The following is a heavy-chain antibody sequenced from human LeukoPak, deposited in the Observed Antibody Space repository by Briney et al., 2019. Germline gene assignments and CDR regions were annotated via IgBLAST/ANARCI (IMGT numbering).Heavy chain of an antibody. CDR3: ARGRRAAAGTGWFDP. J-gene: IGHJ5*02. CDR1: GGSISSYY. CDR2: IYYSGST. D-gene: IGHD6-13*01. Sequence: SETLSLTCTVSGGSISSYYWSWIRQPPGKGLEWIGYIYYSGSTNYNPSLKSRVTISVDTSKSQFSLKLSSVTAADTAVYYCARGRRAAAGTGWFDPWGQGTLVTVSS. V-gene: IGHV4-59*01.